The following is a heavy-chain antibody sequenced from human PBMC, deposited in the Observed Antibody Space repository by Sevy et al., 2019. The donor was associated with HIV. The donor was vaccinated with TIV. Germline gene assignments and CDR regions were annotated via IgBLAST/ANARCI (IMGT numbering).Heavy chain of an antibody. CDR2: MNPNSGNT. J-gene: IGHJ6*03. V-gene: IGHV1-8*03. Sequence: ASVKVSCKASGYTFTSYDINWVRQATGQGLEWMGWMNPNSGNTGYAQKFQDRVTITRNTSISTAYMELSSLRSEDTAVYYCARGRVTYYYDSSGYYQPYYYYMDVWGKGTTVTVSS. D-gene: IGHD3-22*01. CDR3: ARGRVTYYYDSSGYYQPYYYYMDV. CDR1: GYTFTSYD.